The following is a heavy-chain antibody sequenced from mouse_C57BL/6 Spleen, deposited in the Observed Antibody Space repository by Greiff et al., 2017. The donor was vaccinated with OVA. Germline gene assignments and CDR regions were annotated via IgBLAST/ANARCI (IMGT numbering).Heavy chain of an antibody. J-gene: IGHJ2*01. D-gene: IGHD2-4*01. CDR1: GYSFTDYN. V-gene: IGHV1-39*01. Sequence: EVKLVESGPELVKPGASVKISCKASGYSFTDYNMNWVKQSNGKSLEWIGVINPNYGTTSYNQKFKGKATLTVDQSSSTAYMQLNSLTSEDSAVYYCARSEDYEGYFDYWGQGTTLTVSS. CDR2: INPNYGTT. CDR3: ARSEDYEGYFDY.